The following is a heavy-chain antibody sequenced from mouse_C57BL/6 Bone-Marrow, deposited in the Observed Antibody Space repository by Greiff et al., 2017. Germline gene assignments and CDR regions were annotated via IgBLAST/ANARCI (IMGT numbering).Heavy chain of an antibody. D-gene: IGHD1-1*01. Sequence: LKQSGASVKISCKASGYAFSSYWMNWVKQRPGKGLEWIGQIYPGDGDTNYNGKFKGKATLTADKSSSTAYMQLSSLTSEDSAVYFCARWSPYYYGSSYMGYFDVWGTGTTVTVAS. CDR2: IYPGDGDT. J-gene: IGHJ1*03. CDR1: GYAFSSYW. CDR3: ARWSPYYYGSSYMGYFDV. V-gene: IGHV1-80*01.